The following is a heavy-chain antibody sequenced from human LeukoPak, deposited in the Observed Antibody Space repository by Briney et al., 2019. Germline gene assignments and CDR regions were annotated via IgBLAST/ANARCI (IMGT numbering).Heavy chain of an antibody. CDR1: GGSISSGGYY. CDR2: IYYSGGT. V-gene: IGHV4-31*03. Sequence: SQTLSLTCTVSGGSISSGGYYWSWIRQHPGKGLEWIGYIYYSGGTYYNPSLKSRVTISVDTSKNQFSLKLSSVTAADTAVYYCARVTIFGVVIDYWGQGTLVTVSS. CDR3: ARVTIFGVVIDY. J-gene: IGHJ4*02. D-gene: IGHD3-3*01.